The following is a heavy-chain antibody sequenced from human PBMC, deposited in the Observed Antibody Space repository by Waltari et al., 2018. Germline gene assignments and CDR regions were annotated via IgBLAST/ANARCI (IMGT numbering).Heavy chain of an antibody. Sequence: EVQLLESGGGLVQPGGSLRLSCAASGFTFSSYAMSWVRQAPGKGLEWVSVIYSGGSTDYADSVKGRFTISRDNSKNTLYLQRNSLRAEDTAVYYCAKDRSVVPAAMSDYWGQGTLVTVSS. CDR2: IYSGGST. V-gene: IGHV3-23*03. D-gene: IGHD2-2*01. J-gene: IGHJ4*02. CDR1: GFTFSSYA. CDR3: AKDRSVVPAAMSDY.